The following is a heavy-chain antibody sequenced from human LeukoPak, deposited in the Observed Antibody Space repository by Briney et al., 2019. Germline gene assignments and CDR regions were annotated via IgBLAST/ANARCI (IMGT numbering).Heavy chain of an antibody. V-gene: IGHV3-66*01. J-gene: IGHJ4*02. CDR3: GRDRAMYYYETSGY. D-gene: IGHD3-22*01. Sequence: GGSLRFSCAASGFTFSSYAMSWVRQAPGKGLEWVSTIYSGGATYYAESVKGRFTISRDSSKNTLVLQMNSLRAEDTAVYYCGRDRAMYYYETSGYWGQGTLVTVSS. CDR2: IYSGGAT. CDR1: GFTFSSYA.